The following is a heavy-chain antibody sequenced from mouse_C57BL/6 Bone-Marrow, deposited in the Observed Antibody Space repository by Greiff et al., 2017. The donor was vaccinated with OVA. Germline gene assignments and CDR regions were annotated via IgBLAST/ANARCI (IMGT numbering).Heavy chain of an antibody. V-gene: IGHV1-22*01. CDR2: INPNNGGT. J-gene: IGHJ2*01. D-gene: IGHD1-1*01. CDR1: GYTFTDYN. Sequence: SGPELVKPGASVKMSCKASGYTFTDYNMHWVKQSHGKSLEWIGYINPNNGGTSYNQKFKGKATLTVNKSSSTAYMELRSLTSEDSAVYYCARTGFDYGIPYYFDYWGQGTTLTVSS. CDR3: ARTGFDYGIPYYFDY.